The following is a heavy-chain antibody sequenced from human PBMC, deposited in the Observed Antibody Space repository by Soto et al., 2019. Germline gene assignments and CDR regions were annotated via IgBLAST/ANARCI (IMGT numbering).Heavy chain of an antibody. CDR3: ASLIVGATTREDYFDY. D-gene: IGHD1-26*01. Sequence: ASVKVSCKASGYTFTSYDMHWVRQAPGQGLEWMGIINPSGGSTSYAQKFQGRVTMTRDTSTSTVYMELSSLRSEDTAVYYCASLIVGATTREDYFDYWGQGTLVTVSS. J-gene: IGHJ4*02. CDR2: INPSGGST. CDR1: GYTFTSYD. V-gene: IGHV1-46*01.